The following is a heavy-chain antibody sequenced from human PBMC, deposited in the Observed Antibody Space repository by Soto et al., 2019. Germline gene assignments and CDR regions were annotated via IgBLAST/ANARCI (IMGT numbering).Heavy chain of an antibody. Sequence: QVQLQESGPGLVKPSQTLSLTCTVSGGSISSGGYYWSWIRQHPGKGLEWIGYIYYSGSTYYNPSLKSRVTISVDTSKNQFSLELSSVTAADTAVYYCARRDSGYADYMDVWGKGTTVTVSS. CDR2: IYYSGST. CDR3: ARRDSGYADYMDV. V-gene: IGHV4-31*03. D-gene: IGHD5-12*01. CDR1: GGSISSGGYY. J-gene: IGHJ6*03.